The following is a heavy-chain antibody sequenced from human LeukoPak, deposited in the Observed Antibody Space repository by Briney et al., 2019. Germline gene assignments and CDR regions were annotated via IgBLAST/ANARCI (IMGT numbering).Heavy chain of an antibody. D-gene: IGHD5-18*01. J-gene: IGHJ4*02. Sequence: GGSLRLSCAASGSTFSSYGMHWVRQAPGKGLEWVSAIGGSGGSTYYADSVKGRFTISRDNAKNTLYLQMNSLRAEDTAVYYCARGVRDGYIYGFYIYYWGQGALVIVSA. V-gene: IGHV3-23*01. CDR3: ARGVRDGYIYGFYIYY. CDR1: GSTFSSYG. CDR2: IGGSGGST.